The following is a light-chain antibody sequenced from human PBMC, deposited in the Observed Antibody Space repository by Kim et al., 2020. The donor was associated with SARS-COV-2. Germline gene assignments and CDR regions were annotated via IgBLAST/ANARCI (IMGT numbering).Light chain of an antibody. CDR2: GKN. V-gene: IGLV3-19*01. Sequence: LGQTVRITCQGASLRSYFASWYQQKPGQAPVLVIYGKNNRPSGIPDRFSGSSSGNTASLTITGAQAEDEADYYCNSRDSSGNHVVFGGGTQLTVL. J-gene: IGLJ2*01. CDR3: NSRDSSGNHVV. CDR1: SLRSYF.